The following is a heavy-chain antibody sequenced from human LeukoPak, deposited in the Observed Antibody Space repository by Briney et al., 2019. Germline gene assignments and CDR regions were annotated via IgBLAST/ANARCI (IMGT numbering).Heavy chain of an antibody. Sequence: PGGSLRLSCAASGFTFSYYGMHWVRQAPGKGLEWVAVISYDGTNKYYADSVKGRFTISRDNSKNTLYLQMNSLRAEDTAVYYCAKSLLLWFGEVLYEDYFDYWGQGSLVTVSS. CDR1: GFTFSYYG. V-gene: IGHV3-30*18. D-gene: IGHD3-10*01. J-gene: IGHJ4*02. CDR2: ISYDGTNK. CDR3: AKSLLLWFGEVLYEDYFDY.